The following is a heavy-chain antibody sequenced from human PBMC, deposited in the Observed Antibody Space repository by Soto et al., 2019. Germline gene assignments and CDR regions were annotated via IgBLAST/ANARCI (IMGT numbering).Heavy chain of an antibody. V-gene: IGHV3-23*01. CDR1: GFKFINYA. CDR2: ISATGGGT. CDR3: AKDRRAGGNSAFYFDF. J-gene: IGHJ4*02. D-gene: IGHD3-16*01. Sequence: GGSLRLSCEASGFKFINYAMSWVRQAPGKGLEWVSLISATGGGTYYADSVKGRFTISRDNSHNTLYLQVHSLTAEDTAVYYCAKDRRAGGNSAFYFDFWGQGAQVTVSS.